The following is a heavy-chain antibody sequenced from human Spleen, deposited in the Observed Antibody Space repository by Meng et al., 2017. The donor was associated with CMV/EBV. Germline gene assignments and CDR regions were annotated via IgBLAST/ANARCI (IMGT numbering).Heavy chain of an antibody. CDR2: IKSKTDGGTT. J-gene: IGHJ4*02. V-gene: IGHV3-15*01. CDR3: TTDHDLIDY. CDR1: GFTFSNTW. D-gene: IGHD3-3*01. Sequence: GESLKISCAASGFTFSNTWMSGVRQAPRKGLEWVGRIKSKTDGGTTDYAAPVKGRFTISREDSKNTLYLHMNSLKTDDTAVYYCTTDHDLIDYWGQGTLVTVSS.